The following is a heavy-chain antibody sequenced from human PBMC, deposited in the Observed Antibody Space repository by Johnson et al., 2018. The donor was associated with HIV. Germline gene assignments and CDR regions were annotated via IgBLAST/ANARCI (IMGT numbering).Heavy chain of an antibody. CDR1: GFTFSEYY. CDR3: ARDRRHYSDSSGYPDSDAFDI. CDR2: INWDGDRT. V-gene: IGHV3-20*04. D-gene: IGHD3-22*01. J-gene: IGHJ3*02. Sequence: VQLVESGGGLVKPGGSLRVSCVGSGFTFSEYYMSWVRQVPGKGLEWVSGINWDGDRTGYADSVTGRFTISRDNAKTSLYLQMHSLRAEDTALYYCARDRRHYSDSSGYPDSDAFDIWGQGTMVTVSS.